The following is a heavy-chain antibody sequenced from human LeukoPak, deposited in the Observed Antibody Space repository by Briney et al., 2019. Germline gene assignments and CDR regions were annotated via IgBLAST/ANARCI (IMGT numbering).Heavy chain of an antibody. V-gene: IGHV4-39*01. CDR3: ARHQAGPYSA. Sequence: SETLSLTCTVSGGSISSSSYYWGWIRQPPGKGLEWIGSIYYSGTTYYNPSLKSRVTISVDTSKNQFSLKLSSVTAADTAMYYCARHQAGPYSAWGQGTTVTVSS. CDR1: GGSISSSSYY. D-gene: IGHD4-11*01. CDR2: IYYSGTT. J-gene: IGHJ3*01.